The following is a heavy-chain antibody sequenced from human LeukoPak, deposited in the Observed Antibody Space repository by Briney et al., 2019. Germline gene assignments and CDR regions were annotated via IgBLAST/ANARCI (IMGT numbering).Heavy chain of an antibody. CDR1: GINFRGYW. CDR2: MKQDGSEK. CDR3: AKGRSFSRSYFDS. Sequence: GSLRLSCAVSGINFRGYWMAWVRQAPGKGLEWVANMKQDGSEKYYVDSVKGRFTISRDNAKNSLYLEMNSLRVEDTAVYYCAKGRSFSRSYFDSWGQGILVAVSS. V-gene: IGHV3-7*01. J-gene: IGHJ4*02.